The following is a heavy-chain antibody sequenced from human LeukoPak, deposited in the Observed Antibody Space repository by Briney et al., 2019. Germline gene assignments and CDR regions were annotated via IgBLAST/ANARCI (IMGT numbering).Heavy chain of an antibody. J-gene: IGHJ4*02. CDR1: GFTFNRYG. CDR2: INSDGSST. D-gene: IGHD3-22*01. CDR3: ARDLTPNYYDSSGPLDY. Sequence: GGSLRLSCAASGFTFNRYGMHWVRQAPGKGLVWVSRINSDGSSTYYADSVKGRFTISRDNSKNTLYLQMNSLRAEDTAVYYCARDLTPNYYDSSGPLDYWGQGTLVTVSS. V-gene: IGHV3-74*01.